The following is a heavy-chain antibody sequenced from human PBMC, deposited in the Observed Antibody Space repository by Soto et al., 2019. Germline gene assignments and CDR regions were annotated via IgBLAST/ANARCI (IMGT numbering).Heavy chain of an antibody. CDR2: IIPIFGTA. J-gene: IGHJ6*03. V-gene: IGHV1-69*13. CDR3: ARSNAGGCSSTSCSYYYYMDV. D-gene: IGHD2-2*01. CDR1: GGTFSSYA. Sequence: ASVKVSCKASGGTFSSYAISWVRQAPGQGLEWMGGIIPIFGTANYAQKFQGRVTITADESTSTAYMELSSLRSEDTAVYYCARSNAGGCSSTSCSYYYYMDVWGKGTTVTVSS.